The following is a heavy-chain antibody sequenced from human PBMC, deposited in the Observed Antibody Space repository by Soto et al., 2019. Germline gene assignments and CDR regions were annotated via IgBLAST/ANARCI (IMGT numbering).Heavy chain of an antibody. CDR1: GYTFTSYG. J-gene: IGHJ6*02. CDR3: ARDYRYNWNVPPWYYYYGMDV. CDR2: ISAYNGNT. V-gene: IGHV1-18*01. D-gene: IGHD1-1*01. Sequence: QVQLVQSGAEVKKPGASVKVSCKASGYTFTSYGISWVRQAPGQGLEWMGWISAYNGNTNYAQKLQGRVTMPTDTSTSTAYMELRSLRSDDTAVYYCARDYRYNWNVPPWYYYYGMDVWGQGTTVTVSS.